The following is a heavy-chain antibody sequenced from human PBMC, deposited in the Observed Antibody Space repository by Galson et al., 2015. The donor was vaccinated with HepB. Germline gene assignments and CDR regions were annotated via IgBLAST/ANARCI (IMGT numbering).Heavy chain of an antibody. J-gene: IGHJ6*03. Sequence: SVKVSCKASGYTFTSYAMHWVRQAPGQRLEWMGWINAGNGNTKYLQKFQGRVTITRDTSASTAYMELSSLRSEDTAVYYCARVLEFQGIMGYYYYMDVWGKGTTVTVSS. CDR3: ARVLEFQGIMGYYYYMDV. CDR2: INAGNGNT. CDR1: GYTFTSYA. D-gene: IGHD3-16*01. V-gene: IGHV1-3*01.